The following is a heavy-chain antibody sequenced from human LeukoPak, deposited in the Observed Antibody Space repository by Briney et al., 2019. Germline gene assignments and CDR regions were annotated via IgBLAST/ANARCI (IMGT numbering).Heavy chain of an antibody. Sequence: PGRSLRLSCAGSGFSFSRYWMAWVRQAPGKGPEWVASINQDVSRIHYVDSVKGRFTISRDNAKNSLFLQMNSLRVEDTAVYYCARLKDDVTKFDYWGQGTLVTVSS. CDR1: GFSFSRYW. V-gene: IGHV3-7*01. D-gene: IGHD2-8*01. J-gene: IGHJ4*02. CDR3: ARLKDDVTKFDY. CDR2: INQDVSRI.